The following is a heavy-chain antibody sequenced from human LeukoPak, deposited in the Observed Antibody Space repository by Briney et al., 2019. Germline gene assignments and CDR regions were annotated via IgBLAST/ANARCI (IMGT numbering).Heavy chain of an antibody. CDR3: CCTTGTRSGDAFDI. CDR2: ISYDGSNK. Sequence: GGSLRLSCAASGFTFSSYGMHWVRQAPGKGLEWVAVISYDGSNKYYADSVKGRFTISRDNSKNTLYLQMNSLRAEDTAVYYCCCTTGTRSGDAFDIWGQGTMVTVSS. V-gene: IGHV3-30*03. D-gene: IGHD1-1*01. J-gene: IGHJ3*02. CDR1: GFTFSSYG.